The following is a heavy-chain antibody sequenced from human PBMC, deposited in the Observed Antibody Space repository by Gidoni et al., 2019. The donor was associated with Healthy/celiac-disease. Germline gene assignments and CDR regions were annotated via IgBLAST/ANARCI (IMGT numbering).Heavy chain of an antibody. CDR3: AKAMAYGDYSAPFDY. D-gene: IGHD4-17*01. J-gene: IGHJ4*02. Sequence: EVQLVESGGGLVQPGRSLRLSCAASGFPFDDYAMHCVRQAPGKGLEWVSGISWNSGSIGYADSVKGRFTISRDNANNSLYLQMNSLRAEDTALYYCAKAMAYGDYSAPFDYWGQGTLVTVSS. V-gene: IGHV3-9*01. CDR1: GFPFDDYA. CDR2: ISWNSGSI.